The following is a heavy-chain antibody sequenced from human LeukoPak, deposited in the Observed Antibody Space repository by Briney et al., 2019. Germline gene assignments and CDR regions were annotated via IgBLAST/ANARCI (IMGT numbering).Heavy chain of an antibody. V-gene: IGHV3-30-3*01. CDR3: ARDSSGTDYYYGMDV. CDR2: ISYDGSNK. Sequence: PGGSLRLSCAASGFTFSSYAMHWVRQAPGKGLEWVAVISYDGSNKYYADSVKGRFTISRDNSKNTLYLQMNSLRAEDTAVYYCARDSSGTDYYYGMDVWGQGTTVTVSS. D-gene: IGHD1/OR15-1a*01. J-gene: IGHJ6*02. CDR1: GFTFSSYA.